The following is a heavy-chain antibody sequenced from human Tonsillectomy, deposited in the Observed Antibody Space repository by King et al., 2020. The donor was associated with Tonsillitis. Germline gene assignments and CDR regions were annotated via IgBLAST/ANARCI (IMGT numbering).Heavy chain of an antibody. CDR3: ARGSYSSGWYSGSYYYYYMDV. CDR2: IIPIFGTA. D-gene: IGHD6-19*01. J-gene: IGHJ6*03. CDR1: GGTFSSYA. Sequence: VQLVESGAEVKKPESSVKVSCKASGGTFSSYAISWVRQAPGQGLEWMGGIIPIFGTANYAQKFRGRVTITADESTSTAYMELSSLRSEDTAVYYCARGSYSSGWYSGSYYYYYMDVWGKGTTVTVSS. V-gene: IGHV1-69*01.